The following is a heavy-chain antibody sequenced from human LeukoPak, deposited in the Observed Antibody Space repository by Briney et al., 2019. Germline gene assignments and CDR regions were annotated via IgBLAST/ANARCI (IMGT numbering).Heavy chain of an antibody. J-gene: IGHJ6*03. V-gene: IGHV1-3*03. CDR1: GYTFTSYA. CDR3: AREKFEQWLVGRPLRYYYYMDV. CDR2: INAGNGNT. Sequence: ASVKVSCKASGYTFTSYAMHWVRQAPGQRLEWMGWINAGNGNTKYSQEFQGRVTITRDTSASTAYMELSSLRAEDTAVYYCAREKFEQWLVGRPLRYYYYMDVWGKGTTVTVSS. D-gene: IGHD6-19*01.